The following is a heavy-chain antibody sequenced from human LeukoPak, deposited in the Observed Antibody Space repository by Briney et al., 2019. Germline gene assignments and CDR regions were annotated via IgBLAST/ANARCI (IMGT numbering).Heavy chain of an antibody. J-gene: IGHJ4*02. Sequence: GGSLRLSCAASGFTFSSYGMHWVRQAPGKGLEWVAVISYDGSNKYYADSVKGRFTISRDNSKNTLYLQMNSLRAEDTAVYYCAKGWRNNCSGGSCYANYFDYWGQGTLVTVSS. V-gene: IGHV3-30*18. CDR3: AKGWRNNCSGGSCYANYFDY. CDR1: GFTFSSYG. D-gene: IGHD2-15*01. CDR2: ISYDGSNK.